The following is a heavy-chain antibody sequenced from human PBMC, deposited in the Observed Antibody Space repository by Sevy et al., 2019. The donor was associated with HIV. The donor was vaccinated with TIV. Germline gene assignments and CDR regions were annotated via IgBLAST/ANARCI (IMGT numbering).Heavy chain of an antibody. D-gene: IGHD3-10*01. CDR2: ISGSGGST. J-gene: IGHJ4*02. Sequence: GGSLRLSCAASGFTFSSYAMSWVRQAPGKGLEWVSAISGSGGSTYYADSVKGRFTISSDNSKNTLYLQMNSLRAEDKAVYYCAKDGSYYYGSGSYKMGYFDYWGQGTLVTVSS. CDR3: AKDGSYYYGSGSYKMGYFDY. CDR1: GFTFSSYA. V-gene: IGHV3-23*01.